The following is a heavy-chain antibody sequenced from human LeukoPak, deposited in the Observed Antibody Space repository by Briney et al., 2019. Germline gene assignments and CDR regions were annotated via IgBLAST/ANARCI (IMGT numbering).Heavy chain of an antibody. Sequence: GGSLRLSCAASGFTFSRYWMSWVRQAPGKGLEWVANMKEDGSEKYYVDSVKGRFTISRDNAKNSLYLQMNSLRAEDTAVYYCARVDPGSYLMFYYVDFWGQGTLVTVSS. CDR2: MKEDGSEK. CDR1: GFTFSRYW. J-gene: IGHJ4*02. D-gene: IGHD3-10*01. V-gene: IGHV3-7*04. CDR3: ARVDPGSYLMFYYVDF.